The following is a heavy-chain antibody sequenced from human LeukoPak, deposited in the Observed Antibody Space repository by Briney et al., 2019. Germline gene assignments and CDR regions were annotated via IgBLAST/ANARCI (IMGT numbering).Heavy chain of an antibody. D-gene: IGHD4-17*01. CDR2: IYYSGST. J-gene: IGHJ4*02. Sequence: PSETLSLTCTISGGSISSFYWTWIRQPLGKGLEWIGNIYYSGSTNYNPSLKSRVTISVDTSKNQFSLKLSSVTAADTAVYYCARDTWDNGDYYFDYWGQGTLVTVSS. CDR3: ARDTWDNGDYYFDY. V-gene: IGHV4-59*01. CDR1: GGSISSFY.